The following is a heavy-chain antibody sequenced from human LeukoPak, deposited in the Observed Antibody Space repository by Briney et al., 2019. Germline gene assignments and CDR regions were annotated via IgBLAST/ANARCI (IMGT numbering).Heavy chain of an antibody. D-gene: IGHD4-23*01. CDR1: GFSFNNYA. J-gene: IGHJ4*02. CDR2: ISTTGGST. CDR3: AKDWTTVVTPKGYYFDS. V-gene: IGHV3-23*01. Sequence: GGSVRLSCAASGFSFNNYAMSWVRQAPGKGLEWVSAISTTGGSTYYADSVKGRITVSRDNSKNTLSLQMDSLRAEDTALYYCAKDWTTVVTPKGYYFDSWGQGTLVTVSS.